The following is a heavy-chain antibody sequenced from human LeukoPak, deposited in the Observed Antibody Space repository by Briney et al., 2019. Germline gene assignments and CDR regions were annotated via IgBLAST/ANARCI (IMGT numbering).Heavy chain of an antibody. D-gene: IGHD6-19*01. Sequence: GGSLRLSCAASGFTFSSYEMNWVRQAPGKGLEWVSYISSSGSTIYYADSVKGRFTISRDNAKNSLYLQMNSLRDEDTAVYYCARETVAGTSYFDYWGQGTLVTVSS. CDR3: ARETVAGTSYFDY. J-gene: IGHJ4*02. V-gene: IGHV3-48*03. CDR2: ISSSGSTI. CDR1: GFTFSSYE.